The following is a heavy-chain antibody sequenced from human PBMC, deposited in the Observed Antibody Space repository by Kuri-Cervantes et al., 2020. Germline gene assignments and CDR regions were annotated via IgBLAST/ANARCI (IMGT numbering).Heavy chain of an antibody. V-gene: IGHV3-30*02. Sequence: GGSLRLSCAASGFTFTTYGMHWVRQAPVKGLEWVTFVFHDGSNQYYADSVKGRFTISRDNSKNTLYLQMNSLRAEDTAVYYCAKFLVVVTAPHDAFDIWGQGTLVTVSS. D-gene: IGHD2-21*02. J-gene: IGHJ3*02. CDR2: VFHDGSNQ. CDR3: AKFLVVVTAPHDAFDI. CDR1: GFTFTTYG.